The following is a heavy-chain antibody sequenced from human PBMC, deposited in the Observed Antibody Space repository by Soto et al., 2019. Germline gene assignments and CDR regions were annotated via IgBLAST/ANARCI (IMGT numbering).Heavy chain of an antibody. CDR2: ITPYNGNT. V-gene: IGHV1-18*01. CDR3: ARISARRNDFDV. CDR1: NYLFGAFG. J-gene: IGHJ3*01. Sequence: QVQLVQSGAEVKNPGASVKVSCQASNYLFGAFGISWVRQAPGQGLEWMGWITPYNGNTHYAEKFQDRVTMTADKSTTTAYMEVRRLPSDYTAVYFCARISARRNDFDVWGQGTVVTVSS.